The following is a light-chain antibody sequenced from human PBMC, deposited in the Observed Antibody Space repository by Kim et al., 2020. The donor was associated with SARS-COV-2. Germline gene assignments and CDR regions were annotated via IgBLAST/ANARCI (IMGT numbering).Light chain of an antibody. CDR3: QQSYSTPDS. CDR1: QSISSY. V-gene: IGKV1-39*01. Sequence: DIQMTQSPSSLSASVGDRVTITCRASQSISSYLNWYQQKPGKAPKLLIYTASSFQSGVPSRFSGSGSGTDFTLTISNLQPEDFATYYCQQSYSTPDSFGQGTKLEI. CDR2: TAS. J-gene: IGKJ2*03.